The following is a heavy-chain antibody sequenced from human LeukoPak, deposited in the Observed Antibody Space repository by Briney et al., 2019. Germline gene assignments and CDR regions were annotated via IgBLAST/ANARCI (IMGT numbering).Heavy chain of an antibody. J-gene: IGHJ4*02. V-gene: IGHV3-48*03. D-gene: IGHD3-10*01. CDR3: ARTAGGVRGSYYFDY. CDR1: GFTFSSYE. CDR2: ISSSGSTI. Sequence: PGGSLRLSCAASGFTFSSYEMNWVRQAPGKGLEWVSYISSSGSTIYYADSVKGRFTISRDNAKNSLYLQMNSLRAEDTAVYYCARTAGGVRGSYYFDYWGQGTLVTVSS.